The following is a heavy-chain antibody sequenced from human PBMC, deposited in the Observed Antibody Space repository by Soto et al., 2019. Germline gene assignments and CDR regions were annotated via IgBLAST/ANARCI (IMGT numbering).Heavy chain of an antibody. CDR1: GYTFTSYG. V-gene: IGHV1-18*01. CDR2: ISAYNGNT. D-gene: IGHD7-27*01. J-gene: IGHJ6*02. CDR3: ARRLTELGSVYYGMDV. Sequence: QVQLVQSGAEVKKPGASVKVSCKASGYTFTSYGISWVRQAPGQGLEWMGWISAYNGNTNYAQKLQGRVTMTTDTSPSTAYMELRSLRSDDTAVYYCARRLTELGSVYYGMDVWGQGTTVTVSS.